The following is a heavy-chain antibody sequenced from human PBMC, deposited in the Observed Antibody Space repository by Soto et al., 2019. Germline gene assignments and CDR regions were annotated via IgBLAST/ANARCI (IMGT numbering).Heavy chain of an antibody. CDR1: GASISSGDYY. V-gene: IGHV4-30-4*01. D-gene: IGHD3-22*01. J-gene: IGHJ4*02. CDR3: ARASGYYSGDFDY. Sequence: SETLSLTCNVSGASISSGDYYWSWIRQPPGKGLEWIGYIYYSGSTNYNPSLKSRVTISVDTSKNQFSLKLSSVTAADTAVYYCARASGYYSGDFDYWGQGTLVTVSS. CDR2: IYYSGST.